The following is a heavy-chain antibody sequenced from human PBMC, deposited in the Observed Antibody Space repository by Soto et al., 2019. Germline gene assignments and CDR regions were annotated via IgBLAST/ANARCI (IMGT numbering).Heavy chain of an antibody. Sequence: GESLKISCEASGYSFSNYWIAWVRRMPGKGLEWMGIIYPDDSDTRYSPSFEGQVTISADKSTSTAYLQWSSLKASDTAMYYCERRDTRYITSENNHYYGMDVWRQGTTVTVSS. V-gene: IGHV5-51*01. CDR3: ERRDTRYITSENNHYYGMDV. J-gene: IGHJ6*02. CDR2: IYPDDSDT. CDR1: GYSFSNYW. D-gene: IGHD6-6*01.